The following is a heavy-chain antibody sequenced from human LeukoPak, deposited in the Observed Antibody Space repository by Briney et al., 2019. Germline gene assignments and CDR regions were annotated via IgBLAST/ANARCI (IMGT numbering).Heavy chain of an antibody. CDR2: TYYSGST. D-gene: IGHD4-17*01. J-gene: IGHJ4*02. V-gene: IGHV4-39*01. CDR3: ATAITVTTLGFFDY. CDR1: GGSISSSSYY. Sequence: ASETLSLTCTVSGGSISSSSYYWGWIRQPPGKGLEWIGSTYYSGSTYYNPSLKSRVTISVDTSKNQFSLKLSSVTAADTAVYYCATAITVTTLGFFDYWGQGTLVTVSS.